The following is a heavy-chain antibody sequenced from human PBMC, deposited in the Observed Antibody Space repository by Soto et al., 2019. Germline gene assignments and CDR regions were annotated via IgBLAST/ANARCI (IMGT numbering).Heavy chain of an antibody. J-gene: IGHJ4*02. CDR3: ARDDDGDYKKFDY. V-gene: IGHV1-2*02. CDR1: GYTFTGYY. D-gene: IGHD4-17*01. CDR2: INPNSGGT. Sequence: QVQLVQSGAEVKKPGASVKVSCKASGYTFTGYYMHWVRQAPGQGLEWMGWINPNSGGTNYAQKLQGRVTMTTDTSTSTAYMELRSLRSDDTAVYYCARDDDGDYKKFDYWGQGTLVTVSS.